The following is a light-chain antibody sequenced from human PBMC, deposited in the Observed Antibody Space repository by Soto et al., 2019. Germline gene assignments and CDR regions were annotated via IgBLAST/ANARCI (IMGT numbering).Light chain of an antibody. Sequence: DIVMSQSPDSLAVSLGERATINCKSSQSVLYSSNNKNYLAWYQQKPGQPPKLLIYWACTRESGVPDRYSGSGSGTDFTLTFSSLQAEDGAVYYCQQYYSTPWTFGQGTKVEIK. CDR2: WAC. V-gene: IGKV4-1*01. CDR1: QSVLYSSNNKNY. CDR3: QQYYSTPWT. J-gene: IGKJ1*01.